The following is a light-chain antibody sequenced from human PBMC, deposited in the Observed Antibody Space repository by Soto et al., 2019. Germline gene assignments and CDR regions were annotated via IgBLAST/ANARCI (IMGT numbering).Light chain of an antibody. J-gene: IGKJ3*01. V-gene: IGKV1-33*01. CDR1: QDISNY. Sequence: DIQMTQSPSSLSASVGDRVTITCQASQDISNYLNWYQQKPGKAPKLLIYDASNLETGVPSRFSGSRSGTDLTSTISSLQPEDIATYYCQQYDNLPPFTFGPGTKVDIK. CDR3: QQYDNLPPFT. CDR2: DAS.